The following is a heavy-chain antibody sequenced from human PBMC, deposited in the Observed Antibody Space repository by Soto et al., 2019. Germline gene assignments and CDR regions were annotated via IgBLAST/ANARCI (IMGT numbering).Heavy chain of an antibody. V-gene: IGHV4-34*01. CDR2: INHSGTT. CDR1: GGSFSGYY. D-gene: IGHD1-20*01. J-gene: IGHJ4*02. Sequence: SETLSLTCAVYGGSFSGYYWTWIRQPPGKGLEWIGEINHSGTTNSKPSLRSRVTISVDTSKSQLSLKVSSVTAADTAVYYCARGRTLITGTSLDYWGQGTLVTVSS. CDR3: ARGRTLITGTSLDY.